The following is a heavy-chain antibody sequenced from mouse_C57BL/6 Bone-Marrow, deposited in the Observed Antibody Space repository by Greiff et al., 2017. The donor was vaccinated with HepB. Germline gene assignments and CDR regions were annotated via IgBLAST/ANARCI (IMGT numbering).Heavy chain of an antibody. Sequence: QVQLQHSGPELVKPGASVKISCKASGYAFSSYWMNWVKQRPGKGLEWIGQIYPGDGDTNYNGKFKGKATLTADKSSSTAYMQLSSLTSEDSAVYFCARGGTGFYAMDYWGQGTSVTVSS. CDR1: GYAFSSYW. J-gene: IGHJ4*01. V-gene: IGHV1-80*01. D-gene: IGHD4-1*01. CDR3: ARGGTGFYAMDY. CDR2: IYPGDGDT.